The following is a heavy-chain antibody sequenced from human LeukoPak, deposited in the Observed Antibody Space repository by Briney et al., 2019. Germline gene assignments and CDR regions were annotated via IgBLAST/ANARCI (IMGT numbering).Heavy chain of an antibody. V-gene: IGHV4-34*01. Sequence: SETLSLTCTVSRDSMSDYFWTWIRQPPGKGLEWIGEINHSGSTNYNPSLMSRVTISVDTSKNQFTLKLSSVTAADTAVYYCARRLPYDSSGYYYWGQGTLVTVSS. D-gene: IGHD3-22*01. J-gene: IGHJ4*02. CDR1: RDSMSDYF. CDR2: INHSGST. CDR3: ARRLPYDSSGYYY.